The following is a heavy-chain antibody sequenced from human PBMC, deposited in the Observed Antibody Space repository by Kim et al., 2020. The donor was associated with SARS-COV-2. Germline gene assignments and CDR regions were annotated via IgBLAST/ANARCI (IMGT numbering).Heavy chain of an antibody. CDR1: GFTFSSYA. CDR3: AKDLVEKEGSGSYPVFDY. Sequence: GGSLRLSCAASGFTFSSYAMSWVRQAPGKGLEWVSAISGSGGSTYYADSVKGRFTISRDNSKNTLYLQMNSLRAEDTAVYYCAKDLVEKEGSGSYPVFDYWGQGTLVTVSS. J-gene: IGHJ4*02. V-gene: IGHV3-23*01. CDR2: ISGSGGST. D-gene: IGHD3-10*01.